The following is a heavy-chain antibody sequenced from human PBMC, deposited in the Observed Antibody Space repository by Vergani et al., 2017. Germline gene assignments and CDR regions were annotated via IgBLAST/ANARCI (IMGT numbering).Heavy chain of an antibody. V-gene: IGHV3-23*01. CDR3: VKERGILMLDY. CDR1: GFTFSSYA. D-gene: IGHD3-9*01. Sequence: EVQLLESGGGLVQPGGSLRLSCAASGFTFSSYAVSWVRQAPGKGLEWVSTISGSGGSTYYADSVKGRFTISRDTSKNTLYLQMNSLRAEDTAVYYCVKERGILMLDYWGQGTLVTVSS. J-gene: IGHJ4*02. CDR2: ISGSGGST.